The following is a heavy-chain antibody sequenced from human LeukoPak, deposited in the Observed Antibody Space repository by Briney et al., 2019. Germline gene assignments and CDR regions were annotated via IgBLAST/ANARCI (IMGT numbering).Heavy chain of an antibody. CDR3: AKEVEWPPYGLDV. D-gene: IGHD3-3*01. CDR2: ISGSGGTT. V-gene: IGHV3-23*01. CDR1: GFTFSIYD. Sequence: GGSLRLSCAASGFTFSIYDMNWVRQAPGKGLEWVSAISGSGGTTYYADSVKGRFTISRDNSKNTLYLQMSSVRAEDTAVYYCAKEVEWPPYGLDVWGQGTTVTVSS. J-gene: IGHJ6*02.